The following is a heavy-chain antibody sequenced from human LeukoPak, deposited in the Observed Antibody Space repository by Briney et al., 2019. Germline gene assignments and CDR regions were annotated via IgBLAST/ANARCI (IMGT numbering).Heavy chain of an antibody. CDR3: ARGHYYTDMLTNYWVRYFDY. CDR2: VWSDGATE. J-gene: IGHJ4*02. V-gene: IGHV3-33*01. D-gene: IGHD3-9*01. CDR1: GFTFSNYG. Sequence: GRSLRPSCAASGFTFSNYGMHWVRQAPGKGLEWVAVVWSDGATENYADSVKGRFTISRDNSKNTLYMQMNSLRAEDTAVYYCARGHYYTDMLTNYWVRYFDYWGQGTLVTVSS.